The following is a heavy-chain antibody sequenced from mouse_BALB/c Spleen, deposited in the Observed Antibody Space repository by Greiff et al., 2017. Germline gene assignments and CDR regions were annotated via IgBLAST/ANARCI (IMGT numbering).Heavy chain of an antibody. CDR2: IYPGGGYT. Sequence: QVQLQQSGAELVRPGTSVKISCTASGYTFTNYWLGWVKQRPGHGLEWIGDIYPGGGYTNYNEKFKGKATLTADTSSSTAYMQLSSLTSEDSAVYFCARGSYGSSYGFAYWGQGTLVTVSA. CDR1: GYTFTNYW. CDR3: ARGSYGSSYGFAY. J-gene: IGHJ3*01. V-gene: IGHV1-63*02. D-gene: IGHD1-1*01.